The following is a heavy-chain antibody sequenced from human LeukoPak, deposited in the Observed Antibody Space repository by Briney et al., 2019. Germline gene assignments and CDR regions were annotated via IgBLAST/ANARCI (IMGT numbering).Heavy chain of an antibody. CDR2: VSFDGRKQ. D-gene: IGHD3-10*01. Sequence: PGGSLRLSCAASGFTFHYYGMNWVRQAPGKGLEWVALVSFDGRKQYYVDSVKGRFTISRDNAKNTVYLQMNNLRAEDTALYYCGRHAYGGSPPLSWGQGALVTVSS. CDR1: GFTFHYYG. CDR3: GRHAYGGSPPLS. V-gene: IGHV3-30*03. J-gene: IGHJ4*02.